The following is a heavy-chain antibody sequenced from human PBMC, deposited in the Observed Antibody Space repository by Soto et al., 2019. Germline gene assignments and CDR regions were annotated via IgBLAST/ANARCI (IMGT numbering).Heavy chain of an antibody. J-gene: IGHJ5*02. CDR1: RFTFSSYW. CDR2: ISADGSDA. Sequence: EVQLVESGGGVVQPGGSLRLSCAASRFTFSSYWMHWVRQAPGKGLVWVSRISADGSDATYAHSVKGRFTISRDNAKNRLYLQMNSLRAEDTAVYYCASSGSYDIAWFDPWGQGTLVTVSS. CDR3: ASSGSYDIAWFDP. V-gene: IGHV3-74*03. D-gene: IGHD3-10*01.